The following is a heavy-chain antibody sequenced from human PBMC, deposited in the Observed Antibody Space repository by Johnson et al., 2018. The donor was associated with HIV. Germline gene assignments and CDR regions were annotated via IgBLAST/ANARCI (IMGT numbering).Heavy chain of an antibody. CDR2: IWYDGSNK. Sequence: QVQLVESGGGVVQPGRSLRLSCAAFGFTFSSYGMHWVRQAPGKGLEWVAVIWYDGSNKYYADSVKGRFTISRDNSKNTLYLQMNSLRAEDTAVYYCAKSGYSGSYDRMGAFDIWGQGTMVTVSS. V-gene: IGHV3-33*06. CDR1: GFTFSSYG. J-gene: IGHJ3*02. CDR3: AKSGYSGSYDRMGAFDI. D-gene: IGHD1-26*01.